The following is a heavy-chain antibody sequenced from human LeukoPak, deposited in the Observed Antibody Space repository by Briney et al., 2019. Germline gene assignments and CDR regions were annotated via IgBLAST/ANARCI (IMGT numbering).Heavy chain of an antibody. CDR1: GGSISSSSYY. J-gene: IGHJ1*01. CDR2: IYYSGST. Sequence: PSETLSLTCTVSGGSISSSSYYWGWIRQPPGKGLEWIGSIYYSGSTYYNPSLKSRVTISVDTSKNQFSLKLSSVTAADTAVYYCAAGEQLVEYLQHWGQGTLVTVSS. V-gene: IGHV4-39*01. D-gene: IGHD6-6*01. CDR3: AAGEQLVEYLQH.